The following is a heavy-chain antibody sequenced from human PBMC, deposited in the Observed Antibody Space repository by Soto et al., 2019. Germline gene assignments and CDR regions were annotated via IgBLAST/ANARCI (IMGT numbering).Heavy chain of an antibody. Sequence: SGPTLVKPTQTLTLTCTFSGFSLSTSGVGVGWIRQPPGKALEWLALIYWNDDKRYSPSRKSRLTITKDTSKNQVVLTMTNMDPVDTATYYCARWLRRDGYSEYFQHWGQGTLVTVSS. CDR3: ARWLRRDGYSEYFQH. CDR1: GFSLSTSGVG. D-gene: IGHD5-12*01. J-gene: IGHJ1*01. V-gene: IGHV2-5*01. CDR2: IYWNDDK.